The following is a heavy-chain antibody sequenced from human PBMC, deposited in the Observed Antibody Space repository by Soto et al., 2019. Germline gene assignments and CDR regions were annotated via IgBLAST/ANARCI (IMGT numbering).Heavy chain of an antibody. CDR2: IYYSGST. D-gene: IGHD2-2*02. J-gene: IGHJ3*02. CDR3: VRDQGYCSTTSCYRAFDI. CDR1: GGSISSGDYY. Sequence: SETLSLTCTVSGGSISSGDYYWSWVRQPPGKGLEWIGYIYYSGSTYYNPSLKSRVTISLDTSKTQFSLKMSSVTAADTAKYYCVRDQGYCSTTSCYRAFDIWGQGTLVTVSS. V-gene: IGHV4-30-4*01.